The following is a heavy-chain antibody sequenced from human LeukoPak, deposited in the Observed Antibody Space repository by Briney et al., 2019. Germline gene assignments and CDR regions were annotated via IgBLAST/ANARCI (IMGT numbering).Heavy chain of an antibody. CDR1: GGSISSYY. J-gene: IGHJ3*02. D-gene: IGHD6-6*01. CDR2: IHYSGST. Sequence: PSETLSLTCTVSGGSISSYYWSWIRQPPGKGLEWIGNIHYSGSTNYNPSLRSRVTISVDTSKNQFSLKLSSVTAADTAVYYCARGRIAARPYAFDIWGQGTMVTVSS. CDR3: ARGRIAARPYAFDI. V-gene: IGHV4-59*12.